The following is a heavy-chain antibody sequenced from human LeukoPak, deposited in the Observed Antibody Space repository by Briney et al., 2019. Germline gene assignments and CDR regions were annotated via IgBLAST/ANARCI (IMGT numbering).Heavy chain of an antibody. J-gene: IGHJ3*02. D-gene: IGHD2-2*01. CDR1: GGSISSYY. V-gene: IGHV4-4*07. CDR3: ARAKGYCSSTSRHDAFDI. Sequence: SETLSLTYTVSGGSISSYYWSWIRQPAGKGLEWIGRIYTSGSTNYNPSLKSRVTMSVDTSKNQFSLKLSSVTAADTAVYYCARAKGYCSSTSRHDAFDIWGQGTMVTVSS. CDR2: IYTSGST.